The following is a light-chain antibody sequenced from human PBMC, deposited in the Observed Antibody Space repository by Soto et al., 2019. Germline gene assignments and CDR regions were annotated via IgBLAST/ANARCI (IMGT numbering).Light chain of an antibody. Sequence: QSVLAQPASVSGSPGQSITISCTGTSSDVGRYNYVSWYQQYPGKAPKLMIYEISNRPSGVSIRFSGSKSGNTASLTISGLQAEDEADYYCTSYTSSNTYAFGGGTKVTVL. CDR2: EIS. CDR1: SSDVGRYNY. V-gene: IGLV2-14*01. CDR3: TSYTSSNTYA. J-gene: IGLJ1*01.